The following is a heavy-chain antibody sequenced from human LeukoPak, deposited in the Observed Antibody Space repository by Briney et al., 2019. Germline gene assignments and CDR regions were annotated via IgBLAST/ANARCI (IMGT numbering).Heavy chain of an antibody. V-gene: IGHV4-39*02. J-gene: IGHJ5*01. CDR2: VFRTGTT. CDR3: ARRVGFYGSGSLNYFDP. D-gene: IGHD3-10*01. CDR1: GGSIASSSYY. Sequence: PSETLSLTCSVSGGSIASSSYYWGWVRQPPGKGLEWIGSVFRTGTTYYSASLKSRVSISVDTSKNDFALKLASVTAADTAMYFCARRVGFYGSGSLNYFDPWGQGILVSVSS.